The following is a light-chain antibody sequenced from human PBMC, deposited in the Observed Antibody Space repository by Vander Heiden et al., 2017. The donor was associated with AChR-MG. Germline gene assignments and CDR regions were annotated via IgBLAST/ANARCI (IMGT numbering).Light chain of an antibody. CDR2: DAS. J-gene: IGKJ4*01. Sequence: EIVLTQSPATLSLSPGERATLSCRASQSVSSYLAWYQQKPGQAPRLLIYDASNRATCIPARFSGSGFGKDFPLTISSLDPEDFAVYYCQQRSNWPPLTFGGGTKVEIK. V-gene: IGKV3-11*01. CDR3: QQRSNWPPLT. CDR1: QSVSSY.